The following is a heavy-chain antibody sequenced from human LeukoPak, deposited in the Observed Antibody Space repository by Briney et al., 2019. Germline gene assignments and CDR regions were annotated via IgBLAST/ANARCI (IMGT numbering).Heavy chain of an antibody. D-gene: IGHD3-10*01. CDR3: AKVQWFGELLGTFDY. V-gene: IGHV3-23*01. CDR2: ISGSGANT. Sequence: GGSLRLSCAASGFTFTSYALSWVRQAPGKGLEWVSVISGSGANTHYTDPVKGRFTISRDNSKNTLYLQMNSLRAEDTAVYYCAKVQWFGELLGTFDYWGQGTLVTVSS. J-gene: IGHJ4*02. CDR1: GFTFTSYA.